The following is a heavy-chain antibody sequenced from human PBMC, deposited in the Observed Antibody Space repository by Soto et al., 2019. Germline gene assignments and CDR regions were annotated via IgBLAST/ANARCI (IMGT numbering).Heavy chain of an antibody. CDR2: IHNSGST. Sequence: QVQLQESGPGLVKPSQTLSLTCLVSGASVSGDGSYCSWIRQHQGKGLEFIGYIHNSGSTYSNPSLENRVAMSIDTSKNQFSLRLSSVTAADSAVYFCARDLGSEQWFFDNWGQGILVTVSS. J-gene: IGHJ4*02. CDR3: ARDLGSEQWFFDN. CDR1: GASVSGDGSY. V-gene: IGHV4-31*03. D-gene: IGHD6-19*01.